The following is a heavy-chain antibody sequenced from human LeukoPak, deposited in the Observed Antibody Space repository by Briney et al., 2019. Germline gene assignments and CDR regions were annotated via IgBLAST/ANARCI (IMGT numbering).Heavy chain of an antibody. CDR3: AIVRRHSGYDSLDY. CDR2: FYYSGST. V-gene: IGHV4-30-4*01. J-gene: IGHJ4*02. Sequence: SETLSLTCTVSGGSISSGDYYWSWIRQPPGMGLEWIGYFYYSGSTNYNPSLKSRVTISVDMSKKQFSLKLSSVTAADTAVYYCAIVRRHSGYDSLDYWGQGTLVTVSS. D-gene: IGHD5-12*01. CDR1: GGSISSGDYY.